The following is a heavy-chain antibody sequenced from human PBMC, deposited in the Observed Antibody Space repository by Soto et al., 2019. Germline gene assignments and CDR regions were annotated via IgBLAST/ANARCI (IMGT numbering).Heavy chain of an antibody. CDR3: AATSRPYYGSGSYLLNDAFDI. D-gene: IGHD3-10*01. CDR2: IYYSGST. J-gene: IGHJ3*02. CDR1: GGSISSGVCY. Sequence: PLEILSLTCTVSGGSISSGVCYWSWIRQHPGKGLEWIGYIYYSGSTYYNPSLKNRVTISVDMSTSTAYMELSSLRSEDTAVYYCAATSRPYYGSGSYLLNDAFDIWGQGTMVTVSS. V-gene: IGHV4-31*03.